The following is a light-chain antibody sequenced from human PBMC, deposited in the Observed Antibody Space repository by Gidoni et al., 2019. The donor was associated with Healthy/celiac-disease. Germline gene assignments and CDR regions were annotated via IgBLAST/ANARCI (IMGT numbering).Light chain of an antibody. CDR3: QQYDNLPRT. J-gene: IGKJ1*01. Sequence: DIQMTQSPSSLSASVGDRVTITCQASQDISNYLNWYQQKPRKAPKLLIYEASNLETGVPSRFSGSGSGTDFTFTISSLQPEDIATYYCQQYDNLPRTFGQGTKVEIK. V-gene: IGKV1-33*01. CDR2: EAS. CDR1: QDISNY.